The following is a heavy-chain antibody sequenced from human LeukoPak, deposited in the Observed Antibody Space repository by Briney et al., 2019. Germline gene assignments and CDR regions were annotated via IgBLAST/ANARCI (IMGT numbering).Heavy chain of an antibody. J-gene: IGHJ4*02. V-gene: IGHV4-39*01. CDR1: GGSISSSSYY. Sequence: SETLSLTCTVSGGSISSSSYYWGWIRQPPGKGLEWIGSIYYSGSTYYNPSLKSRVTISVDTSKNQFSLKLSSVTAADTAVYYCARGGRIAARRRAPCFDYWGQGTLVTVSS. CDR3: ARGGRIAARRRAPCFDY. CDR2: IYYSGST. D-gene: IGHD6-6*01.